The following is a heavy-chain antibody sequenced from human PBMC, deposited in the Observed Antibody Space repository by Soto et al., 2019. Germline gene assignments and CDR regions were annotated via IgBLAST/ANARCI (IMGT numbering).Heavy chain of an antibody. V-gene: IGHV4-59*08. CDR3: AISGEWPQDAFDI. D-gene: IGHD3-10*01. CDR1: GGSVSSYY. Sequence: SETLSLTCTVSGGSVSSYYWSWIRQSPGKGLEWIGYIYYSGSTNYNPSLKSRVTISVDTSKNQFSLKLSSVTAADTAVYYCAISGEWPQDAFDIWGQGTMVTVSS. J-gene: IGHJ3*02. CDR2: IYYSGST.